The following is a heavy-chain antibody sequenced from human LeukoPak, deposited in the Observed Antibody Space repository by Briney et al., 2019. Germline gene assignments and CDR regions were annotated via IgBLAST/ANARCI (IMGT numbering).Heavy chain of an antibody. Sequence: SETLSLTXTVSGYSISSGYYWGWIRQPPGKGLEWIGSIYHSGSTYYNPSLKSRVTISVDTSKNQFSLKLSSVTAADTAVYYCARVRKEGYYYMDVWGKGTTVTVSS. J-gene: IGHJ6*03. CDR3: ARVRKEGYYYMDV. CDR1: GYSISSGYY. CDR2: IYHSGST. V-gene: IGHV4-38-2*02.